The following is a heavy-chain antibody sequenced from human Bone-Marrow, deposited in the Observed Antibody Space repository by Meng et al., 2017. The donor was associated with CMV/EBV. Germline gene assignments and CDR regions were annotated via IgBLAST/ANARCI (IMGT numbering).Heavy chain of an antibody. CDR3: AKVIYDSSSWPCFEY. J-gene: IGHJ4*02. V-gene: IGHV3-9*01. Sequence: GGSLRLSCAASGFTFDDYAMHWVRQAPGKGLEWVSGISWNSGSIGYADSVKGRFTISRDNAKNSLYLQMNSLRAEDTALYYRAKVIYDSSSWPCFEYWGQGTLVTVSS. CDR1: GFTFDDYA. D-gene: IGHD6-13*01. CDR2: ISWNSGSI.